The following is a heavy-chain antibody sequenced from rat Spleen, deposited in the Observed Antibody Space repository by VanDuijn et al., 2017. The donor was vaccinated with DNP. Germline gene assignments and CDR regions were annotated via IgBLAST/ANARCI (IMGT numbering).Heavy chain of an antibody. CDR3: ATSEAYTTDA. CDR1: GFTFNNYW. J-gene: IGHJ4*01. D-gene: IGHD1-6*01. Sequence: EVQLVESGGDLVQPGGSLKLSCIASGFTFNNYWMTWIRQVPGKGLEWVASIISSGGGNTYYRDSVKGRFTISRDNAKNTQYLQMDSLRSEDTATYYCATSEAYTTDAWGQGTSVTVSS. V-gene: IGHV5-31*01. CDR2: IISSGGGNT.